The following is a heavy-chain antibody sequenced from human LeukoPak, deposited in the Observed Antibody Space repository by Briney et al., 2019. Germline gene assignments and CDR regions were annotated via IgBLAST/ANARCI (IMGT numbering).Heavy chain of an antibody. Sequence: SGTLSLTCAVSGGSISSSNWWSRVRQPPGKGLEWIGYIYYSGSTNYNPSLKSRVTISVDTSKNQFSLKLSSVTAADTAVYYCARRGSSWSHYFDYWGQGTLVTVSS. J-gene: IGHJ4*02. D-gene: IGHD6-13*01. V-gene: IGHV4-4*02. CDR3: ARRGSSWSHYFDY. CDR2: IYYSGST. CDR1: GGSISSSNW.